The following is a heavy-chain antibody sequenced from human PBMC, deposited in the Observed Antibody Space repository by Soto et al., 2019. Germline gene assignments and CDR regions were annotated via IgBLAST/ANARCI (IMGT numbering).Heavy chain of an antibody. Sequence: ASVKVSCKASGGTFSSYAISWVRQAPGQGLEWMGGIIPIFGTANYAQKFQGRVTITADKSTSTTYMELSSLRSEDTAVYYCARGLGSNWNYASIDYWGQGTLVTVSS. D-gene: IGHD1-7*01. CDR2: IIPIFGTA. CDR1: GGTFSSYA. CDR3: ARGLGSNWNYASIDY. V-gene: IGHV1-69*06. J-gene: IGHJ4*02.